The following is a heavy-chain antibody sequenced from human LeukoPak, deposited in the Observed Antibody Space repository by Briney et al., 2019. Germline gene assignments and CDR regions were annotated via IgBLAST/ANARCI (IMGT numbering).Heavy chain of an antibody. CDR1: GFTFSSYD. V-gene: IGHV3-13*01. CDR3: ARGHMLTGYYNFAWFDP. D-gene: IGHD3-9*01. J-gene: IGHJ5*02. Sequence: GGSLRLSCAASGFTFSSYDMHWVRHPTGKGLEWVSAIGTAGDTYYSDSVKGRFTISREDAKNSLYLQMNNVRAGDTAVYFCARGHMLTGYYNFAWFDPWGQGTLVTVSS. CDR2: IGTAGDT.